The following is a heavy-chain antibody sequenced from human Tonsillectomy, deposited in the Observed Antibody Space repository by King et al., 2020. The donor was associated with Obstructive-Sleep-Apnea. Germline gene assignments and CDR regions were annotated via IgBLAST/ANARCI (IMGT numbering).Heavy chain of an antibody. Sequence: LQLQESGPGLVKPSETLSLTCTGSGGSISSYYWSWIRQPPGRGLEWIGYIFYSGSTNYNPSLKSRVTISVEMSKNQFSLKLSSVTAADTAVYYCARFGDDFWSGYYTPFDYWGQGTLVTVSS. CDR3: ARFGDDFWSGYYTPFDY. CDR2: IFYSGST. J-gene: IGHJ4*02. D-gene: IGHD3-3*01. V-gene: IGHV4-59*01. CDR1: GGSISSYY.